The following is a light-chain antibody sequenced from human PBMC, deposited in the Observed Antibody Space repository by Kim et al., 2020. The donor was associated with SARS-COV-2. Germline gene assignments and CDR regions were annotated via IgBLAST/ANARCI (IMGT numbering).Light chain of an antibody. CDR2: YDI. V-gene: IGLV3-21*04. Sequence: PGKTASITCGGDNIESKSVHWYQHKPGQAPLLVISYDINRPSGIPERFSGSNSGNTATLTITRVEAGDEADYYCQVWDINTDHPVIFGGGTQLTV. CDR3: QVWDINTDHPVI. CDR1: NIESKS. J-gene: IGLJ2*01.